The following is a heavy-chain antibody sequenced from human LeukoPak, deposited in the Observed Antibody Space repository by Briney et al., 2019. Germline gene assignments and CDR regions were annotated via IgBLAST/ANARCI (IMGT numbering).Heavy chain of an antibody. J-gene: IGHJ4*02. CDR2: INSDGSST. Sequence: SGGSLRLSCAASGFTFSSYWMHWVRQAPGKGLVWVSRINSDGSSTSYADSVKGRFTISRDNAKNTLYLQMNSLRAEDTVVYYCARLTPYYYDSSFWGQGTLVTVSS. CDR3: ARLTPYYYDSSF. D-gene: IGHD3-22*01. CDR1: GFTFSSYW. V-gene: IGHV3-74*01.